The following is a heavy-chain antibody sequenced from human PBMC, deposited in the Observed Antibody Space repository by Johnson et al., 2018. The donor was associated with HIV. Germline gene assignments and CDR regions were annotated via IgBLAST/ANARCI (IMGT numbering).Heavy chain of an antibody. CDR3: ARDGASYDSSGGMGAFDI. Sequence: VQLVESVGGLVQPGGSLRLSCAASGFTFSSYAMSWVRQAPGKGLEWVSVIYSGGSTYYADSVKGRFTISRDNSKNTLYLHMNSLRAEDTAVYYCARDGASYDSSGGMGAFDIWGQGTMVTVSS. J-gene: IGHJ3*02. V-gene: IGHV3-66*01. CDR2: IYSGGST. CDR1: GFTFSSYA. D-gene: IGHD3-22*01.